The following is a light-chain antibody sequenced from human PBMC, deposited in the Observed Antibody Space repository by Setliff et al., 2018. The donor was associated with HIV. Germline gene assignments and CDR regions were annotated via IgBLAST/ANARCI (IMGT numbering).Light chain of an antibody. CDR2: QAT. J-gene: IGLJ1*01. Sequence: QSVLTQPASVSGSPGQSITISCTGTSSDAGHYNLVSWYQQHPGKAPKLMIYQATKRPSGVSNRFSGSKSGNTASLTISGLQAEDEADYYCCSNTGSNTYVFGTGTKVTVL. V-gene: IGLV2-23*01. CDR1: SSDAGHYNL. CDR3: CSNTGSNTYV.